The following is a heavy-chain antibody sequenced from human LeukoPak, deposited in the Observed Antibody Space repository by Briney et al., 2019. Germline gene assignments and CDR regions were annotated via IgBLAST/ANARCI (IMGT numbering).Heavy chain of an antibody. CDR1: GFNFSSYS. V-gene: IGHV3-21*01. CDR3: ARGYSSSWYLD. Sequence: GGSLRLSCAGSGFNFSSYSMSWVRQAPWKGLEFVSSISSSSSFIYCADSVKGRFTISRGNAKKSLSLQMNSLRADDTAVYYCARGYSSSWYLDWGQGTLVTVSS. CDR2: ISSSSSFI. J-gene: IGHJ4*02. D-gene: IGHD6-13*01.